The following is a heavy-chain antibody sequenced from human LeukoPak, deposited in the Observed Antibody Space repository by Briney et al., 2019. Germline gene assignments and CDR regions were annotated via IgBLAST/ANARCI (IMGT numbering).Heavy chain of an antibody. D-gene: IGHD6-19*01. CDR1: VDSVSSNSAA. J-gene: IGHJ4*02. Sequence: SQTLSLTCAISVDSVSSNSAAWNWIRQSPSRGLEWLGRTYYRSKWYIHYAVSVKSRITINPDTSKNQFSLQLNSVTPEDTAVYYCARVGEQWLVFFDYWGQGTLVTFSS. V-gene: IGHV6-1*01. CDR2: TYYRSKWYI. CDR3: ARVGEQWLVFFDY.